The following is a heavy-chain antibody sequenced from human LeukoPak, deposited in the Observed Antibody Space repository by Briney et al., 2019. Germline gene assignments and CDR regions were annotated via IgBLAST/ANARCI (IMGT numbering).Heavy chain of an antibody. D-gene: IGHD6-13*01. Sequence: GGSLRLSCAASGFTFSSYAMSCVRQAPGKGLEWVSAISGSGGSTYYADSVKGRFTISRDNSKNTLYLQMNSLRAEDTAVYYCARTGRQQLDRDYYYYYGMDVWGQGTTVTVSS. J-gene: IGHJ6*02. CDR2: ISGSGGST. CDR1: GFTFSSYA. V-gene: IGHV3-23*01. CDR3: ARTGRQQLDRDYYYYYGMDV.